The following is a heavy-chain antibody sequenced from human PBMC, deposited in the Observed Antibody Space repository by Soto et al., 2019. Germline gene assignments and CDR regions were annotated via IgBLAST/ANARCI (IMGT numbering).Heavy chain of an antibody. CDR1: GGSISSSNW. V-gene: IGHV4-4*02. J-gene: IGHJ6*02. CDR3: VYSSSDYFYGMDV. CDR2: IYHSGST. D-gene: IGHD6-6*01. Sequence: SETLSLTCAVSGGSISSSNWWSWVRQPPGKGLEWIGEIYHSGSTNYNPSLRSRVTISVDKSKNQFSLKLSSVTAADTAVYYCVYSSSDYFYGMDVWGQGTTVTVSS.